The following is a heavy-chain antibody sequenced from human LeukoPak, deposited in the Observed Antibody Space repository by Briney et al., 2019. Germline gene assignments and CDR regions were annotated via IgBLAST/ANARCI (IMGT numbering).Heavy chain of an antibody. J-gene: IGHJ4*02. V-gene: IGHV4-61*02. CDR3: ARENYGDYGFTNADY. D-gene: IGHD4-17*01. CDR2: VYTSGSS. CDR1: GGSISSGGYY. Sequence: PSETLSLTCAVSGGSISSGGYYWSWIRQPAGKGLEWIGRVYTSGSSNYNPSLKSRVTISVDTSKNQFSLKLSSVTAADTAVYYCARENYGDYGFTNADYWGQGTLVTVSS.